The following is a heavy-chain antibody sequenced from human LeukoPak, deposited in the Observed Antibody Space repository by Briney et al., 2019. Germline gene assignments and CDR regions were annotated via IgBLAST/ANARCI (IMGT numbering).Heavy chain of an antibody. Sequence: PSETLSLTCTVSGGSISSSSYYWGWIRQPPGKGLEWIGSIYYSGSTYYNPSLKSRVTISVDTSKNQFSLKLSSVTAADTAVYYCARAGGSGWYLDYWGQGTLVTVSS. D-gene: IGHD6-19*01. CDR2: IYYSGST. J-gene: IGHJ4*02. V-gene: IGHV4-39*01. CDR3: ARAGGSGWYLDY. CDR1: GGSISSSSYY.